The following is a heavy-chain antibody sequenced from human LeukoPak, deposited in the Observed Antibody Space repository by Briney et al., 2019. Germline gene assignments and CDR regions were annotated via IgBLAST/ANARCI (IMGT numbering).Heavy chain of an antibody. CDR3: TTDRWYSADH. D-gene: IGHD2-15*01. Sequence: GGSLRLSCTVSGFIFSDSWMAWIRQAPGRGLEWVAIIEKNGSGKNYVDSVKGRFIISRDNAKNSLFLQMDSLKVEDTAIYYCTTDRWYSADHWGQGTLVTVSS. V-gene: IGHV3-7*03. J-gene: IGHJ5*02. CDR1: GFIFSDSW. CDR2: IEKNGSGK.